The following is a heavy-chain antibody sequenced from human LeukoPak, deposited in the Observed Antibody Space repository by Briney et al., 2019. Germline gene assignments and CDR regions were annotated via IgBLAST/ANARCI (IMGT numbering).Heavy chain of an antibody. Sequence: GGSLRLSCAASGFTFSSYWMHWVRQAPGKGLVWVSRINSDGSSTSYADSVKGRFTISRDNAKNTLYLQMNSLRAEDTAVYYCARAGGIFGVVNWSYYYYYGMDVWGQGTTVTVSS. CDR2: INSDGSST. CDR1: GFTFSSYW. V-gene: IGHV3-74*01. J-gene: IGHJ6*02. D-gene: IGHD3-3*01. CDR3: ARAGGIFGVVNWSYYYYYGMDV.